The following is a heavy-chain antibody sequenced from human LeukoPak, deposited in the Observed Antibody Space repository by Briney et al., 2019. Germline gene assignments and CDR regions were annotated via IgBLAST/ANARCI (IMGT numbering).Heavy chain of an antibody. V-gene: IGHV4-34*01. CDR3: ARGSGDSSGYYFDY. CDR2: INHSGST. Sequence: SETLSLTCAVYGGSFSGYYWSWIRQPPGKGLEWIGEINHSGSTNHNPSLKSRVTISVDTSKNQFSLKLSSVTAADTAVYYCARGSGDSSGYYFDYWGQGTLVTVSS. D-gene: IGHD3-22*01. J-gene: IGHJ4*02. CDR1: GGSFSGYY.